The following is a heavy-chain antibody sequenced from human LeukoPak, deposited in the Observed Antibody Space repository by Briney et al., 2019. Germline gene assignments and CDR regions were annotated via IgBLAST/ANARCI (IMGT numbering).Heavy chain of an antibody. CDR1: GFTFSSYA. D-gene: IGHD3-10*01. V-gene: IGHV3-23*01. J-gene: IGHJ5*02. Sequence: GGSLRLSCAASGFTFSSYAMSWVRQAPGKGLEWVSAISGSGGSTYYADSVKGRFTISRDNSKNTLYLQMNSLRAEDTAVYYCAKDRVIMVRGVIPNWFDPWGQGTLVTVSS. CDR2: ISGSGGST. CDR3: AKDRVIMVRGVIPNWFDP.